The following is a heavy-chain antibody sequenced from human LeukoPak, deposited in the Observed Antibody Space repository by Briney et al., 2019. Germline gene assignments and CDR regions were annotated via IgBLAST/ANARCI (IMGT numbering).Heavy chain of an antibody. J-gene: IGHJ4*02. CDR1: GFTFSNYA. Sequence: KSGGSLRLSCAASGFTFSNYAMTWVRQAPGKGLEWVSAISGSGGGTKYADSVKGRFTISRDNSKNTLYLQTNSLRAEDTAAYYCAKVQAASSGWYFDYWGQGTLVTVSS. D-gene: IGHD6-19*01. CDR2: ISGSGGGT. CDR3: AKVQAASSGWYFDY. V-gene: IGHV3-23*01.